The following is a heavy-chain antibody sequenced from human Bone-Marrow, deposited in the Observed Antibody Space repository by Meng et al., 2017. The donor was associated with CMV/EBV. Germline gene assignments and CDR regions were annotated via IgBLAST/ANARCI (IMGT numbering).Heavy chain of an antibody. V-gene: IGHV4-39*07. Sequence: GSLRLPCTVSGGSINNSLYYWGWIRQPPGKGLEWIGVISYRGSTYYNPSLKSRVTISIDTSKSQFSLKVNSMTAADTAVYYCARGWSSSSSPFDWWGQGTLVTVSS. CDR3: ARGWSSSSSPFDW. CDR2: ISYRGST. CDR1: GGSINNSLYY. D-gene: IGHD6-6*01. J-gene: IGHJ4*02.